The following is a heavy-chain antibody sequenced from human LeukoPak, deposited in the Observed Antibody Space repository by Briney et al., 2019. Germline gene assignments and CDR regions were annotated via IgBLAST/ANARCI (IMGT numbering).Heavy chain of an antibody. Sequence: GGSLRLSCAASGFTFSSYAMHWVRQAPGKGLEYVSAISSNGGSTYYANSVKGRFTISRDNSKNTLYLQMNSLRAEDTAVYYCARELRWQGTDFDYWGQGTLVTVSS. V-gene: IGHV3-64*01. CDR1: GFTFSSYA. CDR3: ARELRWQGTDFDY. D-gene: IGHD5-24*01. CDR2: ISSNGGST. J-gene: IGHJ4*02.